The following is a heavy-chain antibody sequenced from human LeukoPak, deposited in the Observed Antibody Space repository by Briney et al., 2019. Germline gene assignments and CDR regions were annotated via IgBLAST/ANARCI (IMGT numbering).Heavy chain of an antibody. J-gene: IGHJ6*02. CDR1: GGSISPYY. CDR3: ARRGILTIKYGMDV. V-gene: IGHV4-59*12. CDR2: IDPSGSA. Sequence: SETLSLTCVVSGGSISPYYWSWIRQSPGKGLEWIGYIDPSGSASYNPSLKSRVTISVDTSKNQFSLKLSSVTAADTAVYYCARRGILTIKYGMDVWGQGTTVTVSS. D-gene: IGHD3-10*01.